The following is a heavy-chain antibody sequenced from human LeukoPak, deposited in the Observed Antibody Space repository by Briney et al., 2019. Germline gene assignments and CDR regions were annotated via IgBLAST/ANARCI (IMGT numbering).Heavy chain of an antibody. D-gene: IGHD3-22*01. Sequence: PSETLSLTCSVSGVSISSYFWSWLRQPAGKGVEWIGRIYTSGSTTYTPSLKSRVTMSVDTSKNQFSLKLSSVTAADTAVYYCARDPYDSSGYDFDYWGQGTPVTVSS. CDR2: IYTSGST. J-gene: IGHJ4*02. CDR1: GVSISSYF. CDR3: ARDPYDSSGYDFDY. V-gene: IGHV4-4*07.